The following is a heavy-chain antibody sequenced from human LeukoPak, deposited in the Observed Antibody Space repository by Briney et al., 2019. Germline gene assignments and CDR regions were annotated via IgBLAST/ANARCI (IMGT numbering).Heavy chain of an antibody. Sequence: QAGGSLRLSCAASGFTFSSYGMHWVRQAPGKGPEWVANIRQDESERYFADSVKGRFTISRDNAKKSVYLHMSSLRAEDTALYYCARLSAYYYGSYFYYYMDVWGKGTTVTVSS. J-gene: IGHJ6*03. CDR3: ARLSAYYYGSYFYYYMDV. D-gene: IGHD3-10*01. CDR2: IRQDESER. CDR1: GFTFSSYG. V-gene: IGHV3-7*01.